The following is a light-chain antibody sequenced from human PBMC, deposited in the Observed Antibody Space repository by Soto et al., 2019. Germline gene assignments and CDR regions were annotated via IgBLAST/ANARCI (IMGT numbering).Light chain of an antibody. CDR2: DTS. J-gene: IGKJ2*01. CDR1: QSVSSS. Sequence: EVVMTQSPDTLSVSPGERVTLSCRASQSVSSSLAWYQQKPGQAPRLLIYDTSTRATAIPARFSGSGSGTEFTLTISSLQSEYSAVYYCQQYKNWPPYTFGQGTKLEIK. V-gene: IGKV3-15*01. CDR3: QQYKNWPPYT.